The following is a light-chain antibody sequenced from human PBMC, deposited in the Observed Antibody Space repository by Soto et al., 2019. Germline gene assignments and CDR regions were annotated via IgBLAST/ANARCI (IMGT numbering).Light chain of an antibody. CDR3: QQRNYWQVT. Sequence: IVLTQSPSTLSLSPGERATLSCRASQSVTNFLAWFQQKPGQSPRLLIYDASTRATGIPARFSGGGSGTDFTLTISSLEPEDAAIYYCQQRNYWQVTFGQGTRLEIK. J-gene: IGKJ5*01. CDR2: DAS. CDR1: QSVTNF. V-gene: IGKV3D-11*02.